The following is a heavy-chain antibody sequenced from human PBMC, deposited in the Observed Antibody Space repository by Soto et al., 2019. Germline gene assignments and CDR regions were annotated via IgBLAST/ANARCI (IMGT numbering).Heavy chain of an antibody. J-gene: IGHJ6*02. CDR3: AKTRLTTVFYYGMDV. V-gene: IGHV3-30*18. Sequence: PGGSLRLSCAASGFNFISYGMHWVRQAPGKGLEWVAVISYDGSNKYYADSVKGRVTISRDNSKNTLYLQMNSLRAEDTAVYYCAKTRLTTVFYYGMDVWGQGTTVTVSS. CDR1: GFNFISYG. D-gene: IGHD4-4*01. CDR2: ISYDGSNK.